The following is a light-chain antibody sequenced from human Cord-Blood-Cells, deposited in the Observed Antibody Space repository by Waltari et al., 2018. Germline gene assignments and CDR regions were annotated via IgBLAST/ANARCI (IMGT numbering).Light chain of an antibody. V-gene: IGKV4-1*01. CDR3: QQYYSTPPT. Sequence: DIVMTQSPDSLAVSLGERATINCKSSQSVLYSSNTKNYLAWYQQKPGQPPKLLIYWASTRESVVPDRFSGSGSGTDFTLTISSLQAEDVAVYYCQQYYSTPPTFGPGTKVDIK. CDR2: WAS. J-gene: IGKJ3*01. CDR1: QSVLYSSNTKNY.